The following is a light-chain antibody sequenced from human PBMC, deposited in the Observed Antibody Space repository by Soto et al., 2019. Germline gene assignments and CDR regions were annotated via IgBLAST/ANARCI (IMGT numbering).Light chain of an antibody. V-gene: IGKV1-6*02. CDR1: QGIGND. CDR3: LQDHNYPLT. J-gene: IGKJ4*01. CDR2: AAT. Sequence: AIQMAQSPSSLSASVGDRVTITCRASQGIGNDVGWYQQKPGKAPKLLLYAATTLQSGVPSRFSGTRSGTDFALTISSLQPGDFATYYCLQDHNYPLTFGGGTKVEIK.